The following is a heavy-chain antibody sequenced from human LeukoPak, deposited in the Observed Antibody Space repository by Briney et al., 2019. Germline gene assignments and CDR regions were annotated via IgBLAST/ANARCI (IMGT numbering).Heavy chain of an antibody. Sequence: GASVKVSCKVSGYTLTELSMHWVRQAPGKGLEWTGGFDPEDGETIYAQKFQGRVTMTEDTSTDTAYMELSSLRSEDTAVYYCATGGLLDWYFDLWGRGTLVTVSS. CDR1: GYTLTELS. J-gene: IGHJ2*01. V-gene: IGHV1-24*01. CDR3: ATGGLLDWYFDL. D-gene: IGHD1-26*01. CDR2: FDPEDGET.